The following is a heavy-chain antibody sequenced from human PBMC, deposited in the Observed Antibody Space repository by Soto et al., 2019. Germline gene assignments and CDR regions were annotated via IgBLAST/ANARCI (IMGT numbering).Heavy chain of an antibody. Sequence: EVQLLESGGGLVQPGGSLRLSCAASGFTFSTYAMNWVRQAPGKGLEWVSGISGSGDSTYYADSVKGRFTISRDNSKNRMYVEMNSLAAYVTAVYHCVTVFCGFTICPSLIDPSSYDMDVWGKGATFTV. CDR3: VTVFCGFTICPSLIDPSSYDMDV. D-gene: IGHD2-2*01. V-gene: IGHV3-23*01. CDR2: ISGSGDST. J-gene: IGHJ6*03. CDR1: GFTFSTYA.